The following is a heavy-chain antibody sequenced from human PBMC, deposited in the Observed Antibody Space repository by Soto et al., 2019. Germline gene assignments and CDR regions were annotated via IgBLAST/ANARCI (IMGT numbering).Heavy chain of an antibody. CDR2: INHSGST. V-gene: IGHV4-34*01. CDR1: GGSFSGYY. D-gene: IGHD2-2*01. J-gene: IGHJ5*02. CDR3: ARGPPPEDIVVVPAAPWFDP. Sequence: QVQLQQWGAGLLKPSETLSLTCAVYGGSFSGYYWSWIRQPPGKGLEWIGEINHSGSTNYNPSLKSRVTISVDTSKNQFSLKLNSVTAADTAVYYCARGPPPEDIVVVPAAPWFDPWGQGTLVTVSS.